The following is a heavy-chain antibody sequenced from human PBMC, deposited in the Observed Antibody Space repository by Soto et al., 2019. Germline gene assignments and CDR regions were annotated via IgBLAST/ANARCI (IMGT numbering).Heavy chain of an antibody. CDR1: GFTFSSYA. J-gene: IGHJ4*02. CDR3: ARGLPVDYFDY. Sequence: GGSLRLSCAASGFTFSSYAMHWVRQAPGKGLEWVAVISYDGSNKYYADSVKGRFTISRDNSKNTLYLQMNSLRAEDTAVYYFARGLPVDYFDYWGQGTLVTVSS. V-gene: IGHV3-30-3*01. CDR2: ISYDGSNK. D-gene: IGHD2-21*01.